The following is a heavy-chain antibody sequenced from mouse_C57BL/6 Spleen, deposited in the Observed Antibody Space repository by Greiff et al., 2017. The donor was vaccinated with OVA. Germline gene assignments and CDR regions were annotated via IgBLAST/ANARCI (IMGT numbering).Heavy chain of an antibody. J-gene: IGHJ4*01. CDR3: EREGWEGGAMDY. CDR1: GFTFSSYA. Sequence: DVQLQESGGGLVKPGGSLKLSCAASGFTFSSYAMSLVRQTPDKRLEWVATIIDGGSYPYYPDNVKGRFTISSANAKTNLYLQRSHLKAEDTAMYYCEREGWEGGAMDYWGKGTSVTVSS. D-gene: IGHD4-1*01. CDR2: IIDGGSYP. V-gene: IGHV5-4*01.